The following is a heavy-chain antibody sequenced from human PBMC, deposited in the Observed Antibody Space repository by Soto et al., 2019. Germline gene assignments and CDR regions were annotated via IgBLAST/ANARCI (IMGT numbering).Heavy chain of an antibody. CDR1: GDSLTSYY. D-gene: IGHD3-9*01. Sequence: QVQLQESGPGLVKPSETLSLTCSVSGDSLTSYYWTWVRQPPGKGLEWIGYIYYTGKTNYHPSLKSRVTISMDLSKNQFSLELRSLTAADTAVYYCARIILTGYYGLEPWGQGTLVIVSA. CDR3: ARIILTGYYGLEP. V-gene: IGHV4-59*01. J-gene: IGHJ5*02. CDR2: IYYTGKT.